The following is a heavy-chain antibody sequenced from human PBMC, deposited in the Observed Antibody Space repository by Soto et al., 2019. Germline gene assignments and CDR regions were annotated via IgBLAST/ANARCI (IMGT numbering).Heavy chain of an antibody. D-gene: IGHD3-22*01. CDR3: ARDSVDYYDSSGYKGPSSYGMDV. J-gene: IGHJ6*02. V-gene: IGHV1-18*01. Sequence: ASVKVSCKASGYTFSSYHISWVRQAPGQGLEWMGWISAYNGNTNYAQKLQGRVTMTTDTSTSTAYMELRSLRSDDTAVYYCARDSVDYYDSSGYKGPSSYGMDVWGQGTTVTVSS. CDR1: GYTFSSYH. CDR2: ISAYNGNT.